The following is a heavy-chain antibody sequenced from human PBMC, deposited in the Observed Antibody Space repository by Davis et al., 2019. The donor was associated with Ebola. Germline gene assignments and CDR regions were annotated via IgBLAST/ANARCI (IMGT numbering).Heavy chain of an antibody. CDR2: IYSGGST. CDR3: ARDRGYGSYNWFDP. Sequence: GGSLRLSCAASGFTVSSNYMSWVRQAPGKGLEWVSVIYSGGSTYYADSVKGRFTISRDNSKNTLYLQMNSLRAEDTAVYYCARDRGYGSYNWFDPWGQGTLVTVSS. V-gene: IGHV3-53*01. J-gene: IGHJ5*02. D-gene: IGHD1-26*01. CDR1: GFTVSSNY.